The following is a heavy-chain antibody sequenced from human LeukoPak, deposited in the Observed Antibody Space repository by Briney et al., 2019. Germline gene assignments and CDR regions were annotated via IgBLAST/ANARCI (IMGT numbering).Heavy chain of an antibody. CDR3: ARCSGFREPRMVRGVNWFDP. J-gene: IGHJ5*02. D-gene: IGHD3-10*01. CDR2: IYTSGST. CDR1: GGSISSGGYY. V-gene: IGHV4-61*08. Sequence: PSETLSLTCTVSGGSISSGGYYWSWIRQHPGKGLQWIGHIYTSGSTNYNPSLKSRVTMSVDTSKNQFSLKLSSVTAADTAVYYCARCSGFREPRMVRGVNWFDPWGQGTLVTVSS.